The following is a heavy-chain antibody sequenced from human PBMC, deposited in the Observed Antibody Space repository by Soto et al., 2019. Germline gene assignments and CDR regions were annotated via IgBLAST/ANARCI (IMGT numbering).Heavy chain of an antibody. CDR3: ASGWFGEFVYYFDY. D-gene: IGHD3-10*01. CDR2: ISGNGEVI. J-gene: IGHJ4*02. CDR1: GFTFSDYY. V-gene: IGHV3-11*01. Sequence: GESLKISCAASGFTFSDYYIHWIRRAPGKGLEWISYISGNGEVIQYAASARGRFTISRDNAENSVYLEMESLRDEDTAVYYCASGWFGEFVYYFDYWGQGTLVTVSS.